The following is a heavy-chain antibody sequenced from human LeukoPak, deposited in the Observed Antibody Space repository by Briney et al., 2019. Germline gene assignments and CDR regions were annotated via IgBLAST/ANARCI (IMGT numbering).Heavy chain of an antibody. CDR3: VRGGEIGLDY. D-gene: IGHD3-16*01. Sequence: GGSLRLSCAAPGYTFSTFDMHWVRQASGRGLEWVSSIASTGETYYAGSVKGRFTISRENAKNSLYLQMNSLRAGDTAVYYCVRGGEIGLDYWGQGTLVTVSS. J-gene: IGHJ4*02. CDR1: GYTFSTFD. V-gene: IGHV3-13*01. CDR2: IASTGET.